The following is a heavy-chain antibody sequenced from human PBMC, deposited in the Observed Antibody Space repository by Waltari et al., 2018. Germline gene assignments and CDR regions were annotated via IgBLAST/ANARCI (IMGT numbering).Heavy chain of an antibody. Sequence: QVQLQESGPGLVKPSETLSLTCAVSGYSISSGYYWGWIRQPPGKGLEWIGSIYHSGSTYYNPSLKSRVTISVDTSKNQFSLKLSSVTAADTAVYYCARKPVSLAYCGGDCYSGWFDPWGQGTLVTVSS. CDR1: GYSISSGYY. V-gene: IGHV4-38-2*01. J-gene: IGHJ5*02. CDR2: IYHSGST. CDR3: ARKPVSLAYCGGDCYSGWFDP. D-gene: IGHD2-21*01.